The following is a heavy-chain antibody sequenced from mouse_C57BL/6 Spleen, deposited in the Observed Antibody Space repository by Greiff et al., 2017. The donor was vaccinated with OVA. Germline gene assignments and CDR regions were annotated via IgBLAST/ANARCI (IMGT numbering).Heavy chain of an antibody. Sequence: EVKLMESGPGLVKPSQSLSLTCSVTGYSITSGYYWNWIRQFPGNKLEWMGYISYDGSNNYNPSLKNRISITRDTSKNQFFLKLNSVTTEDTATYYCAREGGGWYFDVWGTGTTVTVSS. CDR1: GYSITSGYY. J-gene: IGHJ1*03. CDR3: AREGGGWYFDV. V-gene: IGHV3-6*01. CDR2: ISYDGSN.